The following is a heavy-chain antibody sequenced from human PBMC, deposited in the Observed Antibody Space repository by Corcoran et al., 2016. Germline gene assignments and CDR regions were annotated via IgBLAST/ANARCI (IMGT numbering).Heavy chain of an antibody. D-gene: IGHD3-10*01. CDR2: INAGNGNT. V-gene: IGHV1-3*01. Sequence: QVQLVQSGAEVKKPGASVKVSCKASGYTFTSYAMHWVRQAPGQRLEWMGWINAGNGNTKYSQKFQGRVTITRDTSASTAYMELSSLRSEDTAVYYWAIDYAWQGFGELFDPRSLFDYWGQGTLVTVSS. CDR1: GYTFTSYA. J-gene: IGHJ4*02. CDR3: AIDYAWQGFGELFDPRSLFDY.